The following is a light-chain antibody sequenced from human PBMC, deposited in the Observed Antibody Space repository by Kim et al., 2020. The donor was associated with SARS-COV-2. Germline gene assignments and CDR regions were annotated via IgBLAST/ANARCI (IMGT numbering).Light chain of an antibody. CDR1: HDIRSF. CDR3: QQLNSYPST. CDR2: AAS. V-gene: IGKV1-9*01. J-gene: IGKJ5*01. Sequence: ASVGDRVTITCRASHDIRSFLTWFQQKPGKAPKRLIYAASTLQSGVPSRFSGSGSGTDFTLTISSLQPEDFATYYCQQLNSYPSTFGQGTRLEIK.